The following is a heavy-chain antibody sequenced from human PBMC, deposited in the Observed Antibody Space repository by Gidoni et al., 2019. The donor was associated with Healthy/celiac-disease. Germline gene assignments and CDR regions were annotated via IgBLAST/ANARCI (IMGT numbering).Heavy chain of an antibody. V-gene: IGHV1-69*04. CDR3: ARDLRYFDRGSSGYSTSDAFDI. D-gene: IGHD3-9*01. CDR2: IIPILGIA. Sequence: EVKKPGSSVKVSCKDSGGTFSSYTISWVRQAPGQGLEWMGRIIPILGIANYAQKFQGRVTITADKSTSTAYVELSSLRSEDTALYYCARDLRYFDRGSSGYSTSDAFDIWGQVTMVTVSS. J-gene: IGHJ3*02. CDR1: GGTFSSYT.